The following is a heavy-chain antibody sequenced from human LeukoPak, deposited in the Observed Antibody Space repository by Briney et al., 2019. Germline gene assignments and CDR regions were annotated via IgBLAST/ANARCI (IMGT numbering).Heavy chain of an antibody. CDR1: GGSISSGGYY. J-gene: IGHJ4*02. D-gene: IGHD6-13*01. CDR2: IYYSGST. Sequence: SETLSLTCTVSGGSISSGGYYWSWIRQHPGKGLEWIGYIYYSGSTYYNPSLKSRVTISVDTSKNQFSLKLSSVTAADTAMYYCARQVCGTAVGTSPCNWDYWGQGTLVTVSS. V-gene: IGHV4-31*03. CDR3: ARQVCGTAVGTSPCNWDY.